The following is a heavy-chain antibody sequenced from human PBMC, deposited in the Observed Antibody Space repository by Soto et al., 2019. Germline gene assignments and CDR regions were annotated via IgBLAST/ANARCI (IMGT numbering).Heavy chain of an antibody. Sequence: ASVKVSCKASGYTFTSYAMHWVRQAPGQSLEWMGWINAGNGNTKYSQKFQGRVTITRDTSASTAYMELSSLRSEDTAVYYCASVLGAAGRMNWFDPWGQGTLVTVSS. V-gene: IGHV1-3*01. CDR3: ASVLGAAGRMNWFDP. CDR2: INAGNGNT. J-gene: IGHJ5*02. D-gene: IGHD6-13*01. CDR1: GYTFTSYA.